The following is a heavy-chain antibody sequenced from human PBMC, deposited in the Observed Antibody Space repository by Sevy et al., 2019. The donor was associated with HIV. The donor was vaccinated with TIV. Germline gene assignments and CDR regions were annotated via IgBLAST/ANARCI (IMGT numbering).Heavy chain of an antibody. CDR2: INGGNGNT. J-gene: IGHJ4*02. D-gene: IGHD3-3*02. CDR1: GFTFTTFA. V-gene: IGHV1-3*01. Sequence: ASVKVSCKASGFTFTTFAIHWVRQAPGRGPEWMGWINGGNGNTRYSETFRGMVSITRDTSATTVFMELSSLRFEDTAVYSCARERGSIKSFDLWGQGSLVTVSS. CDR3: ARERGSIKSFDL.